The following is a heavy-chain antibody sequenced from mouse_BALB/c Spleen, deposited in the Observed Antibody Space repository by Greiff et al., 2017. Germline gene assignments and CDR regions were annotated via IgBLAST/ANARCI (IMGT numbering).Heavy chain of an antibody. J-gene: IGHJ2*01. CDR2: INSNGGST. CDR1: GFTFSSYG. V-gene: IGHV5-6-3*01. D-gene: IGHD4-1*01. Sequence: EVQGVESGGGLVQPGGSLKLSCAASGFTFSSYGMSWVRQTPDKRLELVATINSNGGSTYYPDSVKGRFTISRDNAKNTLYLQMSSLKSEDTAMYYCARDLGPGFDYWGQGTTLTVSS. CDR3: ARDLGPGFDY.